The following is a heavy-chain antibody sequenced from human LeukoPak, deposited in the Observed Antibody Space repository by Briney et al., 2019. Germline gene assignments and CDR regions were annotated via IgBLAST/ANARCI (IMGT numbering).Heavy chain of an antibody. CDR2: IYPYDSET. CDR1: EYSFGTW. J-gene: IGHJ4*02. CDR3: ARTIVAAGFYYFKY. D-gene: IGHD6-13*01. V-gene: IGHV5-51*01. Sequence: GESLKISCKLSEYSFGTWIGWVRQMPGKGLEWMGIIYPYDSETRYSPSFQGQVTISVDTSINTAYLHWSILKASDTAMYYCARTIVAAGFYYFKYWGRGTLLTVSS.